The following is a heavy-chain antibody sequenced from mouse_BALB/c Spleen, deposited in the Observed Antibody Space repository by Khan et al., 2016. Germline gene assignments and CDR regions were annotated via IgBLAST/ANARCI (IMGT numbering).Heavy chain of an antibody. Sequence: EVQLVESGGGLVQPKGSLKLSCAASGFTFNTYAMNWVRQAPGKGLEWVARIRSKSNNYATYYADSVKDRSTISRDDSQSMLYLQMNNLKTEDTAMYDCVRTVPFAYWGQGTLVTVSA. D-gene: IGHD1-1*01. CDR3: VRTVPFAY. CDR2: IRSKSNNYAT. J-gene: IGHJ3*01. V-gene: IGHV10-1*02. CDR1: GFTFNTYA.